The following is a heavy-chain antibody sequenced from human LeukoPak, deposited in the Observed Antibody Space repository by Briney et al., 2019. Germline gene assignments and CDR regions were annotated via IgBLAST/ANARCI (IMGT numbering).Heavy chain of an antibody. CDR2: IVVASGDT. J-gene: IGHJ4*02. Sequence: SVKVSCKTSGFTFSESAIHWVRQARGQPLEWMGWIVVASGDTNLAQKFHDRVTLTRSLSTSSAYMTLSSLGSEDTSLYYCATDAGLSVAGTLRYWGQGSLITVS. CDR3: ATDAGLSVAGTLRY. D-gene: IGHD6-19*01. V-gene: IGHV1-58*02. CDR1: GFTFSESA.